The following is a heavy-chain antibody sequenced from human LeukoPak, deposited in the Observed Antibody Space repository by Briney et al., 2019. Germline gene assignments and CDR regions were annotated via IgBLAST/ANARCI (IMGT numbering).Heavy chain of an antibody. Sequence: PSETLSLTCTVSGGSISTYYWSWIRQPPGKGLEWIGYTYYSGSTNYNPSLKSRVTISVDTSKNQFSLKLSSVTAADTAVYYCARKGPARVRGVIRGIPNWFDPWGQGTLVTVSS. CDR3: ARKGPARVRGVIRGIPNWFDP. CDR1: GGSISTYY. J-gene: IGHJ5*02. D-gene: IGHD3-10*01. V-gene: IGHV4-59*12. CDR2: TYYSGST.